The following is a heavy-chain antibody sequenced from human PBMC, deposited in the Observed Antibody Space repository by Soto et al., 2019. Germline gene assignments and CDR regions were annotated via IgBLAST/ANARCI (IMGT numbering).Heavy chain of an antibody. Sequence: QVQLVESGGGVVQPGRSLRLSCAASGSSFSSYGIHWVRQVPGKGLEWVAVISYDGTYKHYADTVKGRFTFSRANXXXXXXXXXXXXXXXXXXXXXXXXXXXXXSSSXPFYWGQGTLVTVSS. CDR3: XXXXXXXSSSXPFY. V-gene: IGHV3-30*03. D-gene: IGHD6-13*01. J-gene: IGHJ4*02. CDR2: ISYDGTYK. CDR1: GSSFSSYG.